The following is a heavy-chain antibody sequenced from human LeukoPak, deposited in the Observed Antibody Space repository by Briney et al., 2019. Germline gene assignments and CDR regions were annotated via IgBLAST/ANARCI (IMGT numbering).Heavy chain of an antibody. CDR3: AREHYDILTGYPEGPVGY. D-gene: IGHD3-9*01. J-gene: IGHJ4*02. Sequence: ASVKVSCKASGYTFTGYYMHWVRQAPGQGLEWMGIINPSGGSTSYAQKFQGRVTMTRDTSTSTVYMELSSLRSEDTAVYYCAREHYDILTGYPEGPVGYWGQGTLVTVSS. V-gene: IGHV1-46*03. CDR2: INPSGGST. CDR1: GYTFTGYY.